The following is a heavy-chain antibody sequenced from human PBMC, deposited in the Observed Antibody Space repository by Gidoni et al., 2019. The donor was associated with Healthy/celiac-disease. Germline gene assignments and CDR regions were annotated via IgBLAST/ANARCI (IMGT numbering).Heavy chain of an antibody. Sequence: QVQLVESGGGVVQPGRSLRLSCAASGFTSSSCGMHWVRQAPAKGLEWVAVISYDGSNKYYADSVKGRFTISRDNSKNTLYLQMNSLRAEDTAVYYCARAAPSIAAAGTGTDYWGQGTLVTVSS. D-gene: IGHD6-13*01. V-gene: IGHV3-30*03. CDR2: ISYDGSNK. CDR1: GFTSSSCG. CDR3: ARAAPSIAAAGTGTDY. J-gene: IGHJ4*02.